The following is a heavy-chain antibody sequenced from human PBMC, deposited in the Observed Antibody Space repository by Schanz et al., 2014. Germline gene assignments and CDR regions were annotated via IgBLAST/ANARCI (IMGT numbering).Heavy chain of an antibody. CDR1: GFTFRSYA. V-gene: IGHV3-30*04. CDR3: TTGGRRGYSHYFYGMDV. CDR2: ISSDGSKK. D-gene: IGHD5-18*01. Sequence: QVQLVESGGGVVQPGKSLRLSCAASGFTFRSYAVHWVRQTPGKGLEWLAVISSDGSKKYYADSVKGRFTISRDDSTNTLYLQMNSLKTEDTAVYYCTTGGRRGYSHYFYGMDVWGQGTTVTVSS. J-gene: IGHJ6*02.